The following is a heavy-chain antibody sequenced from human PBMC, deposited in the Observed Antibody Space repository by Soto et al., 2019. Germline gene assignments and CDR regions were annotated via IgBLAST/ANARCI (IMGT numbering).Heavy chain of an antibody. J-gene: IGHJ6*02. CDR3: ARDLVMDV. CDR2: INAGNGNT. D-gene: IGHD2-8*02. CDR1: GYTYTSYS. Sequence: ASVKPSSKASGYTYTSYSMHWVRQAPGQRLEWMGWINAGNGNTKYSQKFQGRVTITRDTSASTAYMELSSLRSEDTAVYYCARDLVMDVWGQGTTVTVSS. V-gene: IGHV1-3*01.